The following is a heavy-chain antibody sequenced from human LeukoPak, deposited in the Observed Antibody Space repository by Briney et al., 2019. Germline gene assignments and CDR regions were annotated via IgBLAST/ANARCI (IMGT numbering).Heavy chain of an antibody. CDR3: ARQGVATAIDY. Sequence: SETLSLTCTVSGGSISSYYWSWIRQPPGKGLEWIGYIYYSGSTNYNPSLKSRVTISVDTSKNQFSLKLSSVTAADTAVYYCARQGVATAIDYWGQGTLVTVSS. D-gene: IGHD2-21*02. J-gene: IGHJ4*02. CDR2: IYYSGST. CDR1: GGSISSYY. V-gene: IGHV4-59*01.